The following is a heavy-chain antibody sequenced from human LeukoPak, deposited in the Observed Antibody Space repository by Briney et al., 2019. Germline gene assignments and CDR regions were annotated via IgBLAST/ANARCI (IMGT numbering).Heavy chain of an antibody. CDR2: ISGSGGST. Sequence: GGSLRLSCAASGFTFSSYGMSWVRQAPGKGLEWVSAISGSGGSTYYADSVKGRFTISRDNSKNTLYLQMNSLRAEDTAVYYCAKSPRDIVVVVDAFDIWGQGTMVTVSS. D-gene: IGHD2-15*01. V-gene: IGHV3-23*01. CDR1: GFTFSSYG. CDR3: AKSPRDIVVVVDAFDI. J-gene: IGHJ3*02.